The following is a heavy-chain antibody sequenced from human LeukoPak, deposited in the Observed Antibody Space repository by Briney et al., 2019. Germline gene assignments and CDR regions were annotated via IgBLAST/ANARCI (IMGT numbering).Heavy chain of an antibody. J-gene: IGHJ5*02. CDR1: GYTFDTYW. D-gene: IGHD2-15*01. CDR2: IYPSDSDT. Sequence: GESLKISCKASGYTFDTYWIGWVRQMPGKCLEWMGIIYPSDSDTRYSPSFQGQVTISVDKSINTAYLQWSSLKASDSATYYCARRQVVGGTTTWFDPWGQGTLVIVSS. CDR3: ARRQVVGGTTTWFDP. V-gene: IGHV5-51*01.